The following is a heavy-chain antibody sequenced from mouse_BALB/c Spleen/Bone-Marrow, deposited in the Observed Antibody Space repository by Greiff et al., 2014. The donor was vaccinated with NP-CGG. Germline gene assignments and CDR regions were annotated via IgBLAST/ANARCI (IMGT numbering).Heavy chain of an antibody. V-gene: IGHV5-6*01. D-gene: IGHD2-4*01. CDR2: ISSGGGYT. Sequence: VHLVESGGDLVKPGGSLKLSCAASGFTFSSYGMSWVRQTPDKRLEWVATISSGGGYTYYPDSVKGRFTISRDNAKNTLYLQMSSLKSEDTAMYYCARQGNDYAAWFAYWGQGTLVTVSA. J-gene: IGHJ3*01. CDR1: GFTFSSYG. CDR3: ARQGNDYAAWFAY.